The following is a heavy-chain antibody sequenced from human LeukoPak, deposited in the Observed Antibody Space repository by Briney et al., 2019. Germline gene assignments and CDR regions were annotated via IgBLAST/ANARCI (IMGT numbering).Heavy chain of an antibody. CDR3: ARDQTAAAGNTHIVADFDY. Sequence: GGSLRLSCAASGFTFSSYWMSWVRQAPGKGLEWVANIKQDGSEKYYVDSAKGRFTISRDNAKNSLYLQMNSLRAEDTAVYYCARDQTAAAGNTHIVADFDYWGQGTLVTVSS. CDR2: IKQDGSEK. D-gene: IGHD6-25*01. CDR1: GFTFSSYW. V-gene: IGHV3-7*01. J-gene: IGHJ4*02.